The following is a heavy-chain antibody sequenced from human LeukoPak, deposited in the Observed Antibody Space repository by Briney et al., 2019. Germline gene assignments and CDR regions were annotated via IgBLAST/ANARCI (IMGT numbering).Heavy chain of an antibody. CDR1: GFTISSYA. D-gene: IGHD5-12*01. V-gene: IGHV3-23*01. J-gene: IGHJ4*02. Sequence: GGSLRLSCAASGFTISSYAMSWVRQAPGKGLEWVSHISAGGGTTYYADSVKGRFTISRDNSKNTLYLQMNSLRAEDTAVYYCAKDRAAYSGARGFDYWGQGTLVTVSS. CDR3: AKDRAAYSGARGFDY. CDR2: ISAGGGTT.